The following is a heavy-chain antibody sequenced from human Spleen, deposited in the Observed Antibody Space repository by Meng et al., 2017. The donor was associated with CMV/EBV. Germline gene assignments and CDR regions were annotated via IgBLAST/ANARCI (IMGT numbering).Heavy chain of an antibody. Sequence: GGSLRLSCAGSGSTFGSYAMHWVRQPPGKGLEWVSSISWNSGDIAYADSVKGRFTISRDNAKTSLFLQMNSLRAEDTALYYCATLNIAAAGNIRSAFDIWGQGAMVTVSS. D-gene: IGHD6-13*01. V-gene: IGHV3-9*01. CDR2: ISWNSGDI. CDR3: ATLNIAAAGNIRSAFDI. CDR1: GSTFGSYA. J-gene: IGHJ3*02.